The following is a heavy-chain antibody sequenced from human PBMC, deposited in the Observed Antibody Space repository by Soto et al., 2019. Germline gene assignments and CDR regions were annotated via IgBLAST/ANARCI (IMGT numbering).Heavy chain of an antibody. V-gene: IGHV1-69*13. CDR2: IIPIFGTA. CDR3: ARDPPHTVAGTGEFDY. Sequence: SVKVSCKASGGTFSSYAISWVRQAPGQGLEWMGGIIPIFGTANYAQKFQGRVTITADESTSTAYMELSSLRSEDTAVYYCARDPPHTVAGTGEFDYWGQGTLVTVSS. J-gene: IGHJ4*02. CDR1: GGTFSSYA. D-gene: IGHD6-19*01.